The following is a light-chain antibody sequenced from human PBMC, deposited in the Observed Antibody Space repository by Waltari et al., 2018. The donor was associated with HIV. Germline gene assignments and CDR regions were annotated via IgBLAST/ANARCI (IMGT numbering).Light chain of an antibody. CDR3: ATWDVSLSDHWV. CDR2: STN. CDR1: RSNIGTNT. Sequence: QSVLTQPPSASGTPGQRVTISCSGDRSNIGTNTVNWYQQLPGMAPKLVVYSTNQRPSGVPDRFSGSKSGTSASLAISGLQSEDEGDYYCATWDVSLSDHWVFGGGTKLTVL. J-gene: IGLJ3*02. V-gene: IGLV1-44*01.